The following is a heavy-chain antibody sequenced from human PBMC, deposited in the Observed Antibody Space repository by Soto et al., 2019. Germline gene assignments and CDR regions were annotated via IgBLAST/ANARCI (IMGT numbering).Heavy chain of an antibody. J-gene: IGHJ2*01. CDR3: AKDDFCHGCSYHRGLQAFPTRRSSDL. Sequence: RNAWAGTGFTLNSYTMRWVRQAPGKGLERVSAISGSGGSTYYADSVKGRFTISRDNSKNTLYLQMNSLRAEDTAVYYCAKDDFCHGCSYHRGLQAFPTRRSSDL. V-gene: IGHV3-23*01. CDR2: ISGSGGST. CDR1: GFTLNSYT. D-gene: IGHD2-15*01.